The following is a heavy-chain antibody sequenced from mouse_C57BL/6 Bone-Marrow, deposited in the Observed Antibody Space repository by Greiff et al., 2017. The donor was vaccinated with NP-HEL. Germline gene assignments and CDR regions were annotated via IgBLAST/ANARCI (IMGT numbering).Heavy chain of an antibody. CDR2: IRSKSNNYAT. CDR3: VRDYGSSSWFAY. V-gene: IGHV10-1*01. Sequence: EVQRVESGGGLVQPKGSLKLSCAASGFSFNTYAMNWVRQAPGKGLEWVARIRSKSNNYATYYADSVKDRFTISRDDSESMLYLQMNNLKTEDTAMYYCVRDYGSSSWFAYWGQGTLVTVSA. J-gene: IGHJ3*01. D-gene: IGHD1-1*01. CDR1: GFSFNTYA.